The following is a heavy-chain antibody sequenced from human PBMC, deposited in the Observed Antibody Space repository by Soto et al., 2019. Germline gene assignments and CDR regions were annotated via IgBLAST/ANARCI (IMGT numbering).Heavy chain of an antibody. D-gene: IGHD6-13*01. CDR1: GFTFSDYA. CDR2: ISGGGGTT. CDR3: AKYLTRYSNNWWPLDY. V-gene: IGHV3-23*01. Sequence: EVQLLESGGDLLQPGGSLRLSCAASGFTFSDYAMNWVRQAPGKGLEWLSAISGGGGTTYYADSVKGHFTISRDNSRNTLYLHMDSLRPEDTAIYYCAKYLTRYSNNWWPLDYLGLGTPVTVSS. J-gene: IGHJ4*02.